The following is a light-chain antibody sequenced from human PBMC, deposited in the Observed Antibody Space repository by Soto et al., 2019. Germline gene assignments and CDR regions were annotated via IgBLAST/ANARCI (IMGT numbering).Light chain of an antibody. Sequence: EIVLTQSPATLSLSPGERATLSCRASQSVSNYLGWYQQKPGQAPRLLIYDASNRATGVPGRFSGSGSGTDFTLTISSLEPEDFAVYYCQQRGNWITFRGRTKVEIK. CDR3: QQRGNWIT. CDR1: QSVSNY. J-gene: IGKJ4*01. CDR2: DAS. V-gene: IGKV3-11*01.